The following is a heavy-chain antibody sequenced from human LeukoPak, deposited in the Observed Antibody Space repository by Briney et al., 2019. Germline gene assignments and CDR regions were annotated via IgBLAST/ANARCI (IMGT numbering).Heavy chain of an antibody. J-gene: IGHJ5*02. V-gene: IGHV3-33*08. Sequence: PGGSLRLSCAASGFTFSSYEMNWVRQAPGKGLEWVAFIRYDGSNKYYADSVKGRFTISRDNAKNSLSLQMNSLRAEDTAVYYCARPLMYYYGSETYFWFDPWGQGTLVTVSS. CDR2: IRYDGSNK. D-gene: IGHD3-10*01. CDR1: GFTFSSYE. CDR3: ARPLMYYYGSETYFWFDP.